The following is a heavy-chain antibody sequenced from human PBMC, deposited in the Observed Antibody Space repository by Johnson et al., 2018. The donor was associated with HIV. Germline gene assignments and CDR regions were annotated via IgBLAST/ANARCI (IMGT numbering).Heavy chain of an antibody. D-gene: IGHD1-26*01. CDR2: ISYDGSNK. CDR3: AKVTVSGSYYDAFDI. Sequence: QVQLVESGGGVVQPGRSLRLSCTASGFTFRSYAMHWVRQAPGKGLEWVALISYDGSNKYYADSVKGRFTISRDNSKNTLYLQMNSLRAEDTAVDYCAKVTVSGSYYDAFDIWGKGTMVTVSA. CDR1: GFTFRSYA. V-gene: IGHV3-30*18. J-gene: IGHJ3*02.